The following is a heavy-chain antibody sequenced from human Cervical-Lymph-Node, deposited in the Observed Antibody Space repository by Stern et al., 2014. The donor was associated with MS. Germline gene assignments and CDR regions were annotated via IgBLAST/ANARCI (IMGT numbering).Heavy chain of an antibody. J-gene: IGHJ1*01. D-gene: IGHD3-22*01. CDR2: IIPICGVV. Sequence: QVQLVQSGAEVKKPGSSVKVSCKASGGTFSNYAISWVRQAPGQGLEWMGGIIPICGVVNYAQKFQGRVTITADESTSTAFMDFSGLRSEDTATYYCARASGSSGYYPEYFHHWGQGTLITVSS. V-gene: IGHV1-69*01. CDR3: ARASGSSGYYPEYFHH. CDR1: GGTFSNYA.